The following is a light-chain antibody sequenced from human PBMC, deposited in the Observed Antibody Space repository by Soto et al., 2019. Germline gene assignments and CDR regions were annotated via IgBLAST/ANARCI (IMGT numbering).Light chain of an antibody. CDR3: QHRMNWPIT. CDR1: QSLTSTY. J-gene: IGKJ5*01. CDR2: RTS. V-gene: IGKV3D-20*02. Sequence: EIVVTKAPGTLSLSLGPRATLSGRVTQSLTSTYLAWYRQRPGQAPRLLIYRTSSRATGIPDRFSGSGSGTDFTLTISRLEPEDFAVYYCQHRMNWPITFGQGTRLENK.